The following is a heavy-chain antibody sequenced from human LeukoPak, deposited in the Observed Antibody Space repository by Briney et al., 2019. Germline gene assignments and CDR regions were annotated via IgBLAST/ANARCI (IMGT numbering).Heavy chain of an antibody. CDR1: GGSFSGYY. V-gene: IGHV4-34*01. CDR3: ARAGIPGNYGMDV. Sequence: SETLSLTCAVYGGSFSGYYWSWIRQPPGKGLEWIGEINHSGSTNYNPSPKSRVTISVDTSKNQFSLKLSSVTAADTAVYYCARAGIPGNYGMDVWGQGTTVTVSS. CDR2: INHSGST. D-gene: IGHD6-13*01. J-gene: IGHJ6*02.